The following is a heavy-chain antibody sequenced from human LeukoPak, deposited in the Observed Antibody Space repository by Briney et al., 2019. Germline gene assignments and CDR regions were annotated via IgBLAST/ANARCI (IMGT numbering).Heavy chain of an antibody. CDR2: INAGNGST. V-gene: IGHV1-3*01. CDR3: AKTEEITMVRDY. J-gene: IGHJ4*02. CDR1: GYTFTSYA. D-gene: IGHD3-10*01. Sequence: ASVKVSCKASGYTFTSYAMHWVRQAPGQRLEWMGWINAGNGSTKYSQKFQGRVTITRDTSASTAYMELSSLRSEDTAVYYCAKTEEITMVRDYWGQGTLVTVSS.